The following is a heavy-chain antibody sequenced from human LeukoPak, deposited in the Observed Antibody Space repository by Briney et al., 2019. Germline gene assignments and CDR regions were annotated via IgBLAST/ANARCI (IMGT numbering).Heavy chain of an antibody. V-gene: IGHV3-33*01. J-gene: IGHJ6*04. Sequence: GRSLRLSCAASGFTFSSYGMHWVRQAPGKGLEWVAVIWYDGSNKYYADSVKGRFTISRDNSKNSLYLQMNSLRAEDTAVYYCARDYDSSWYPVYYGMDVWGKGTTVTVSS. CDR1: GFTFSSYG. CDR2: IWYDGSNK. CDR3: ARDYDSSWYPVYYGMDV. D-gene: IGHD6-13*01.